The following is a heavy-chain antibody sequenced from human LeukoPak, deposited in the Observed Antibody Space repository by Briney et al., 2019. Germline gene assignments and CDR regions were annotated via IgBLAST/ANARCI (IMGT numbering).Heavy chain of an antibody. CDR3: ARDREWELLSDYFDY. Sequence: PGGSLRLSCAASGFTFSSYSVDWVRQAPGEGLGWVSSISSSSSYIYYAASVKGRFTISRDNAKNSLYLQMNSLRAEDTAVYYCARDREWELLSDYFDYWGQGTLVTVSS. V-gene: IGHV3-21*01. CDR2: ISSSSSYI. CDR1: GFTFSSYS. D-gene: IGHD1-26*01. J-gene: IGHJ4*02.